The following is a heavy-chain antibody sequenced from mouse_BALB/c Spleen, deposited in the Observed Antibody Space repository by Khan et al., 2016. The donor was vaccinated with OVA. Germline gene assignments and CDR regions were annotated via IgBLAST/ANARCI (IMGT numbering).Heavy chain of an antibody. CDR2: ISPGSGDT. V-gene: IGHV1-77*01. CDR1: GYTFTDYY. Sequence: QVQLQQPGAELARPGASVKLSCKASGYTFTDYYKNWVKQRTGQGLEWIGEISPGSGDTYYNEKFKGKATLTADKSSSTVYMQLSSLTAEASAVYFCARRNYFGYTFAYWGQGTLVTVSA. D-gene: IGHD1-2*01. CDR3: ARRNYFGYTFAY. J-gene: IGHJ3*01.